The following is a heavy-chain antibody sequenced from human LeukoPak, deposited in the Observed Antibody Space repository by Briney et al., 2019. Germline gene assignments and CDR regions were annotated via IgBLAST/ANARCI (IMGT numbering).Heavy chain of an antibody. V-gene: IGHV4-39*07. J-gene: IGHJ6*03. CDR1: GGSISSSSYY. D-gene: IGHD3-10*01. CDR3: ARGLAKRFGDPIIQYYYMDV. Sequence: SETLSLTCTVSGGSISSSSYYWGWIRQPPGKGLEWIGSIYYSGSTYYNPSLKSRVTMSVDTSKNQFSLKLSSVTAADTAVYYCARGLAKRFGDPIIQYYYMDVWGKGTTVTISS. CDR2: IYYSGST.